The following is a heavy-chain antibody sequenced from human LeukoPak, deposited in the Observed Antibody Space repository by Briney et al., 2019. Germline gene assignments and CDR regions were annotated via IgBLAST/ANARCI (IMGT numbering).Heavy chain of an antibody. Sequence: ASVTVSFKASGSIFSDYYMHWVRQVPGRGFEWMGWISRRSGATKIAQKFQGRVTLTRDISISTAYMELTNLASDDTAVYYCVSWAGGNSDVASFDFWGQGTLVLVSS. CDR2: ISRRSGAT. CDR1: GSIFSDYY. CDR3: VSWAGGNSDVASFDF. V-gene: IGHV1-2*02. D-gene: IGHD2-21*01. J-gene: IGHJ4*02.